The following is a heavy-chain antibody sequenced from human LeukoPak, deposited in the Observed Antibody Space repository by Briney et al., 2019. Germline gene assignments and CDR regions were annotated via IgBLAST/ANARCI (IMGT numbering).Heavy chain of an antibody. D-gene: IGHD6-13*01. V-gene: IGHV5-51*01. CDR3: AKSGSWASFDY. J-gene: IGHJ4*02. Sequence: GESLKISCKGSEYSFNKYWIAWVRQMPGKGLEWMGIIYPGDSDIRYSPSFQGQVTISADKSISTAYLRWSSLKASDTALYFCAKSGSWASFDYWGQGTLVTVSS. CDR2: IYPGDSDI. CDR1: EYSFNKYW.